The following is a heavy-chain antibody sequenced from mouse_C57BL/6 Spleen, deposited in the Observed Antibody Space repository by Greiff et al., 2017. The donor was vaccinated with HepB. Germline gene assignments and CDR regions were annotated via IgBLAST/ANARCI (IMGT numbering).Heavy chain of an antibody. J-gene: IGHJ2*01. CDR2: IYPSDSET. CDR1: GYTFTSYW. Sequence: QVQLQQPGAELVRPGSSVKLSCKASGYTFTSYWMDWVKQRPGQGLEWIGNIYPSDSETHYNQKFKDKATLTVDKSSSTAYMQRSSLTSEDSAIYYCARLESRYDGYYSGDYFDYWGQSTTLTVSS. CDR3: ARLESRYDGYYSGDYFDY. V-gene: IGHV1-61*01. D-gene: IGHD2-3*01.